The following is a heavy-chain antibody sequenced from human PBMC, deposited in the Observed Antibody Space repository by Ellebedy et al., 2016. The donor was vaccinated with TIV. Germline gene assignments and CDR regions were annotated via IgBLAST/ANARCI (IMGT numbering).Heavy chain of an antibody. CDR1: GFTFTTYW. CDR2: IKQDGGER. V-gene: IGHV3-7*01. J-gene: IGHJ4*02. CDR3: ARDKIEGPTHYDY. D-gene: IGHD1-26*01. Sequence: GGSLRLSCAASGFTFTTYWMSWVRQAPGKGLEWVANIKQDGGERYYVDSVKGRFIISRDNAKNSLDLQMNSLRAEDTAVYYCARDKIEGPTHYDYWGQGILVTVSS.